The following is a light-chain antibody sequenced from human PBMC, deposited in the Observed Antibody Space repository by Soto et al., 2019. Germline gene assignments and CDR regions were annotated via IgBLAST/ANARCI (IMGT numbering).Light chain of an antibody. Sequence: EIVMTQSQATLSVSPGERATLSCRASQSVSSNLAWYQQKPGQAPRLLIYGASTRATGIPARFSGSGSGTEFTPTIRSLQSEDFGVYYCQQYNNWSPLTFGGGTKVEIK. J-gene: IGKJ4*01. CDR1: QSVSSN. CDR3: QQYNNWSPLT. CDR2: GAS. V-gene: IGKV3-15*01.